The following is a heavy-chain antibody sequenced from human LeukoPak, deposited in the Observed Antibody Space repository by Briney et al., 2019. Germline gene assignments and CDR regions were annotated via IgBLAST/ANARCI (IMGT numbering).Heavy chain of an antibody. V-gene: IGHV1-46*01. CDR3: ARAKGVGATTSQFDP. CDR1: GYTFTSYG. Sequence: ASVKVSCKASGYTFTSYGISWVRQAPGQGLEWMGIINPSGGSTSYAQKFQGRVTMTRDTSTSTVYMELSSLRSEDTAVYYCARAKGVGATTSQFDPWGQGTLVTVSS. D-gene: IGHD1-26*01. CDR2: INPSGGST. J-gene: IGHJ5*02.